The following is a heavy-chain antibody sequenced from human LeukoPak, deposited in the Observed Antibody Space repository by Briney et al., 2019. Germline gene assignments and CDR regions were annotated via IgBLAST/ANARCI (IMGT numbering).Heavy chain of an antibody. V-gene: IGHV4-59*01. Sequence: SETLSLTCTVSGGSISSYYWSWIRQPPGKGLEWIGYIYYSGGTNYNPSLKSRVTISVDTSKNQFSLKLSSVTAADTAVYYRARAFRYYYYMDVWGKGTTVTVSS. J-gene: IGHJ6*03. CDR2: IYYSGGT. CDR3: ARAFRYYYYMDV. CDR1: GGSISSYY.